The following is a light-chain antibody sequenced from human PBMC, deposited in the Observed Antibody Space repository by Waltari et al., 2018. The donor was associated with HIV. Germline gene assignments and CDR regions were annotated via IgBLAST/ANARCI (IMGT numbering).Light chain of an antibody. CDR3: ALYMGSAIL. CDR1: SGSVSTSYS. Sequence: QTVVTQEPSFSVSPGGTVTLTCGLNSGSVSTSYSPIWYQQTPGQAPRTLIYSTNSRSSGVPDRFSGSILGNKAALTITGAQADDECDYYCALYMGSAILFGGGTKLTVL. CDR2: STN. J-gene: IGLJ2*01. V-gene: IGLV8-61*01.